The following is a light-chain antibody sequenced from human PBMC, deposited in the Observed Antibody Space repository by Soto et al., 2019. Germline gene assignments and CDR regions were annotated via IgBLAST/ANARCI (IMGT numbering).Light chain of an antibody. Sequence: EIVMTQSPGILSVSPGERATVSCRASQSVSRNLAWYQQKTGQAPRLLIHGESTRAATIPARFSGSGSGTELNLTISRLQSEDFAVYYCQKYNSWPRTCGQGTKVDIK. CDR1: QSVSRN. CDR3: QKYNSWPRT. V-gene: IGKV3-15*01. CDR2: GES. J-gene: IGKJ1*01.